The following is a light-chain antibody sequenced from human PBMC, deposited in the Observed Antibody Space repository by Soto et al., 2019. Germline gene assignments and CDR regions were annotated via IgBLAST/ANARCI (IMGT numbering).Light chain of an antibody. Sequence: DIQLTQSPSSLSASVGDRVTITCRASQSISSYLNWYQQKPGKAPKLLIYAASSLQSGVPSRFSGSGSGTDFTLTTSSPQPEDLAAYYCQQSYSTPYTCGQGTKLEIK. CDR3: QQSYSTPYT. V-gene: IGKV1-39*01. J-gene: IGKJ2*01. CDR2: AAS. CDR1: QSISSY.